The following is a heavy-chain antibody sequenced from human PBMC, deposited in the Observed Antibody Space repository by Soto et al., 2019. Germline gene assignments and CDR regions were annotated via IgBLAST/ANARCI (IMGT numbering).Heavy chain of an antibody. J-gene: IGHJ6*02. V-gene: IGHV3-11*01. Sequence: GGSLRLSCAASGFTFSDSYMTWIRQAPGKGLEWVSYISGSGSTTYYRDSVKGRFTISRDNAKKSLYLQMNSLRAEDTAVYYCARLEGYGGSSGPHMDVWGQGTMVTVSS. CDR1: GFTFSDSY. CDR2: ISGSGSTT. D-gene: IGHD6-6*01. CDR3: ARLEGYGGSSGPHMDV.